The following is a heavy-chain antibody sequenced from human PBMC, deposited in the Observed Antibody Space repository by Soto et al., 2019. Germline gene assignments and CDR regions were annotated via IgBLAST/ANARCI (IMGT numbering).Heavy chain of an antibody. Sequence: GGSLRLSCAASGFTFSSYSMNWVRQAPGKGLEWVSYISSSSSTINYAESVKGRFTISRDNAKNSLYLQMNTLRAEDTAVYYFSVYRGDGSGLCSFWGQGTLVPVSS. V-gene: IGHV3-48*01. D-gene: IGHD2-8*02. CDR1: GFTFSSYS. CDR3: SVYRGDGSGLCSF. CDR2: ISSSSSTI. J-gene: IGHJ4*02.